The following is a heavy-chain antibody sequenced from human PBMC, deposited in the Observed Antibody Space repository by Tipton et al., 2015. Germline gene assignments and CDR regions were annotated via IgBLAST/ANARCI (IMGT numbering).Heavy chain of an antibody. D-gene: IGHD6-19*01. CDR3: ARRPVAGAPTPFQH. V-gene: IGHV1-18*01. CDR1: GYTFTTFG. Sequence: QLVQSGAEVKKPGASVKVSCKASGYTFTTFGISWVRQAPGQGLEWMGWISPYNGNTNYAQKFQGRVTMTTDTSTSTAYMELGSLRSDDTARYYCARRPVAGAPTPFQHWGQGTLVTVSS. J-gene: IGHJ1*01. CDR2: ISPYNGNT.